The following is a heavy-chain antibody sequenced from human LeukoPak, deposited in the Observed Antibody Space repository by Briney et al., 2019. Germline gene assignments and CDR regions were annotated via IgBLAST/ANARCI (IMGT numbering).Heavy chain of an antibody. J-gene: IGHJ5*02. CDR2: INSDGSST. Sequence: GGSLRLSCAASGLTFSSYWMHWLRQAPGKGLVWVSRINSDGSSTSYADSVKGRFTISRDNAKNTLYLQMNSLRAEDTAVYYCARGVTIFGVVIKFYNWFDPWGQGTLVTVSS. V-gene: IGHV3-74*01. D-gene: IGHD3-3*01. CDR1: GLTFSSYW. CDR3: ARGVTIFGVVIKFYNWFDP.